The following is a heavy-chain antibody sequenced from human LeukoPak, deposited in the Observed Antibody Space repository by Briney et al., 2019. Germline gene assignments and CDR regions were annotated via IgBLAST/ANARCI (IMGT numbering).Heavy chain of an antibody. J-gene: IGHJ4*02. CDR2: IYYSGST. V-gene: IGHV4-59*01. D-gene: IGHD2-2*01. CDR3: ARVVGRYCSSASCYVDY. Sequence: SETLSLTCTVSGGSISSYYWSWIRQHPGKGLEWIGCIYYSGSTNYNPSLKSRVTISEDTSKRQFSLKLRSVTAADTAVYYCARVVGRYCSSASCYVDYWGQGTLVTVSS. CDR1: GGSISSYY.